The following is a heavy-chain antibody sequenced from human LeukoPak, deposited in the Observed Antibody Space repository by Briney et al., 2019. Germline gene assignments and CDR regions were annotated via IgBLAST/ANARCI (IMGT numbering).Heavy chain of an antibody. J-gene: IGHJ5*02. D-gene: IGHD3-10*01. CDR1: GYTLTELS. Sequence: ASVKVSCKVSGYTLTELSMHWVRQAPGKGLEWMGGFDPEDGETIYAQKFQGRVTMTEDTSTDTAYMELSSLRSEDTAVYYCAKDRKIGGTHGSGSYWYWFDPWGQGTLVTVSS. CDR2: FDPEDGET. V-gene: IGHV1-24*01. CDR3: AKDRKIGGTHGSGSYWYWFDP.